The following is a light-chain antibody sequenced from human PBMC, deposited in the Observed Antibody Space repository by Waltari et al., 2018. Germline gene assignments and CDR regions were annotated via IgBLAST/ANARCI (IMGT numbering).Light chain of an antibody. CDR1: NLGDKY. Sequence: SFELTQPPSVSVSPGQTVSIPCSGHNLGDKYVSWYQQKPGQSPLRVIYQDTKRPSGIPGRFSGSNSGNTATLTISGTQAMDEADYYCQAWHSSDVVFGGGTALTVL. CDR2: QDT. CDR3: QAWHSSDVV. V-gene: IGLV3-1*01. J-gene: IGLJ2*01.